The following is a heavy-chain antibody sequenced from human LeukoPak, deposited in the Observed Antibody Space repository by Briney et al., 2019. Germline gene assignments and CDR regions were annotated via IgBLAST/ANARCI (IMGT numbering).Heavy chain of an antibody. V-gene: IGHV4-38-2*02. CDR2: IYHSGDT. Sequence: SETLSLTCTVSGYTISTGYYWGWIRQPPGKGLEWIGSIYHSGDTYYNPSLKSRVTISKDTSKNQFSLKLSSVTAADTAVYYCARTARGGAVTGAFDIWGQGTMITFSS. J-gene: IGHJ3*02. CDR1: GYTISTGYY. D-gene: IGHD1-26*01. CDR3: ARTARGGAVTGAFDI.